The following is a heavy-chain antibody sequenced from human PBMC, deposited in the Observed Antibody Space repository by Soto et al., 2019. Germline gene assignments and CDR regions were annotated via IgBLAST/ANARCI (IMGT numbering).Heavy chain of an antibody. J-gene: IGHJ4*02. CDR1: GFIFTTSD. Sequence: EVQLVESEGGLVQPGGSLRLSCEASGFIFTTSDMSWVRQAPGKGLEWISSITITGDTTHYADSVKGRFTISRDNSRKTVYLQMNSRRVDDTAVYYCAKGGGGDHGYWGQGTLVAVSS. D-gene: IGHD2-21*02. V-gene: IGHV3-23*04. CDR2: ITITGDTT. CDR3: AKGGGGDHGY.